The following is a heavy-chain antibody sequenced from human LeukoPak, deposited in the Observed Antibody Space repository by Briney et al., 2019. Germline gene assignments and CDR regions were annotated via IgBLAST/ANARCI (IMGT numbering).Heavy chain of an antibody. Sequence: PGRSLRLSCAAPGFKFDDNAMHWVRQDPGKGLVWVSYISSDGSVTKYADSVKGRFTISRDNAVNTLYLQMNSLRVEDTAVYYCVRGSLRLPRSTPDYWGQGTLVTVSS. V-gene: IGHV3-74*03. CDR3: VRGSLRLPRSTPDY. CDR1: GFKFDDNA. J-gene: IGHJ4*02. D-gene: IGHD2-21*02. CDR2: ISSDGSVT.